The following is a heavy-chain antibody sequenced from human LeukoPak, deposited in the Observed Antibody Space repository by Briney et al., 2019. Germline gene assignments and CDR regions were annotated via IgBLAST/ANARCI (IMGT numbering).Heavy chain of an antibody. Sequence: PGGSLRLSCAASGFSFSSYAMSWVRQAPGKGLEWVSGINGRGDSTVYADSVKGRFTISRDNSKNTLYLQMNSLRVEDTAVYYWAKNQGPGHGSYPWGTFDYWGLKTLFTVFS. CDR2: INGRGDST. CDR1: GFSFSSYA. CDR3: AKNQGPGHGSYPWGTFDY. J-gene: IGHJ4*01. V-gene: IGHV3-23*01. D-gene: IGHD3-10*01.